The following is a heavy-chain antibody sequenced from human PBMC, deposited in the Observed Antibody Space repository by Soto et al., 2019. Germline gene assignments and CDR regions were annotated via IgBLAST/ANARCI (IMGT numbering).Heavy chain of an antibody. CDR2: IYYSGST. CDR1: GGSISSYY. D-gene: IGHD3-3*01. J-gene: IGHJ4*02. CDR3: ARQGNPVTTFGLFDY. Sequence: QVQLQESGPGLVKPSETLSLTCTVSGGSISSYYWSWIRQPPGKGLEWIGYIYYSGSTNYNPSLKSRVTRSVDTSKNQFSLKLSSVTAADTAVYYCARQGNPVTTFGLFDYWGQGTLVTVSS. V-gene: IGHV4-59*08.